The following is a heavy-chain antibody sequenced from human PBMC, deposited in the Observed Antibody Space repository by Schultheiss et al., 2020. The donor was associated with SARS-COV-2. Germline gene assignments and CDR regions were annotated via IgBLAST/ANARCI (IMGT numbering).Heavy chain of an antibody. D-gene: IGHD3-3*01. J-gene: IGHJ4*02. Sequence: GGSLRLSCAASGFTVSSNEMSWVRQAPGKGLEWVSSISSSSSYIYYADSVKGRFTISRDNAKNSLYLQMNSLRAEDTAVYYCARDGPGYYDFWSGYRQFDYWGQGTLVTVSS. CDR3: ARDGPGYYDFWSGYRQFDY. CDR2: ISSSSSYI. CDR1: GFTVSSNE. V-gene: IGHV3-21*01.